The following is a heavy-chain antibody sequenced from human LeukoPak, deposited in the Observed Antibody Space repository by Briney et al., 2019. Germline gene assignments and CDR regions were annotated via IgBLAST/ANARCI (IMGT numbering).Heavy chain of an antibody. CDR1: GFTFSSYA. V-gene: IGHV3-23*01. CDR3: ARDMMVVDDYYYGMDV. J-gene: IGHJ6*02. D-gene: IGHD3-22*01. Sequence: AGGSLRLSCAASGFTFSSYAMSWVRQAPGKGLEWVSAISGSGGSTYYADSVKGRFTISRDNSKNTLYLQMNSLRAEDTAVYYCARDMMVVDDYYYGMDVWGQGTTVTVSS. CDR2: ISGSGGST.